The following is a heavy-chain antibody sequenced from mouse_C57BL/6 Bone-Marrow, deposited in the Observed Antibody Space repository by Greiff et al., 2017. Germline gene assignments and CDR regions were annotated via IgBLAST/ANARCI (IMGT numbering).Heavy chain of an antibody. CDR2: IGANGSYT. CDR3: ARVYDGRCYYFDY. V-gene: IGHV5-4*01. Sequence: EVQLLESGAGLVKPGGSLKLSCAASGFTFSSYAMPWVSQTPERRLEWIATIGANGSYTYYPDNVKGRFTLSRDNATNNAYLQMSHLKSEDTAMYYGARVYDGRCYYFDYWGQGTTLTVSS. CDR1: GFTFSSYA. D-gene: IGHD2-3*01. J-gene: IGHJ2*01.